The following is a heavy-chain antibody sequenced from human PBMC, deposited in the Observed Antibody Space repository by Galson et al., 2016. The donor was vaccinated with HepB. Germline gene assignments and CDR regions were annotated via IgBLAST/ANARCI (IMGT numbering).Heavy chain of an antibody. D-gene: IGHD6-19*01. CDR2: ISGGGDRT. J-gene: IGHJ4*02. CDR3: ARAAYSSGWIPLSY. V-gene: IGHV3-23*01. CDR1: GFTFSNYA. Sequence: SLRLSCAASGFTFSNYAMSWVRQAPGKGLEWVSAISGGGDRTYYADSVKGRFTISRDNSKNTLYLQMNSLRAEGTAMYSCARAAYSSGWIPLSYWGQGTLVTVSS.